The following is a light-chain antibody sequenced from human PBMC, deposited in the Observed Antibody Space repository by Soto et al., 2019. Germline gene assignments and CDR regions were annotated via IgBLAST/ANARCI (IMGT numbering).Light chain of an antibody. V-gene: IGKV1-12*01. CDR2: AAY. CDR1: QSLDNW. Sequence: DIQMTQSPSSVSASVGDTVTISCRASQSLDNWLAWYQQKPGNAPRLLIYAAYTLENGVPSRFSGSGSGSEFTLTISSLQPEDSASYYCQQAKSFPYTFGQGTKVEI. CDR3: QQAKSFPYT. J-gene: IGKJ2*01.